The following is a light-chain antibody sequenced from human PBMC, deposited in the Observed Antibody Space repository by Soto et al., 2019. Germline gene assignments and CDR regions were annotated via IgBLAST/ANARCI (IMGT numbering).Light chain of an antibody. CDR1: QTISIY. J-gene: IGKJ1*01. CDR2: DAS. V-gene: IGKV1-5*01. CDR3: QQYSSSSPT. Sequence: DIQMTQSPSTLSASVGDRVTITCRASQTISIYLAWCQQRPGEAPKLLIYDASTLESGVPARFSGSGSGTEFTLTISRLQPDDFATYYCQQYSSSSPTFGQGTKVEIQ.